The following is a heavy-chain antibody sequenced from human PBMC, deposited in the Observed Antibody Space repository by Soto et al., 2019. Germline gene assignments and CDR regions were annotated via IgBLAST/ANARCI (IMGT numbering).Heavy chain of an antibody. Sequence: GGSLRLSCAASGFTFSSYAMHWVRQAPGKGLEWVAVISYDGSNKYYADSVKGRFTISRDNSKNTLYLQMNSLRAEDTAVYYCARAPYDILTDLYYYYGMDVWGQGTTVTVSS. CDR3: ARAPYDILTDLYYYYGMDV. V-gene: IGHV3-30-3*01. J-gene: IGHJ6*02. CDR1: GFTFSSYA. CDR2: ISYDGSNK. D-gene: IGHD3-9*01.